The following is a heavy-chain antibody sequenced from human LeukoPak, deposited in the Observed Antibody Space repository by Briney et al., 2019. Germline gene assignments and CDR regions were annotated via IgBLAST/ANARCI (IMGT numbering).Heavy chain of an antibody. Sequence: PSETLSLTCTVSGGAIISDNFYWGWVRQPPGKGLEWVGSINYGGTTYYNPSLRSRVSISVDTSRTQFFLRLNSVTAADTAVYYCGRLFDSWGQGILVTVSS. CDR2: INYGGTT. CDR1: GGAIISDNFY. V-gene: IGHV4-39*01. CDR3: GRLFDS. J-gene: IGHJ4*02.